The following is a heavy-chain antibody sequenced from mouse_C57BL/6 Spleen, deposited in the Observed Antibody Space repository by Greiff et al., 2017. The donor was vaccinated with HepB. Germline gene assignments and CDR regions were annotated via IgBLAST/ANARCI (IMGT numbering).Heavy chain of an antibody. D-gene: IGHD2-2*01. V-gene: IGHV1-4*01. CDR2: INPSSGYT. CDR3: ARGGYDYWYFDV. Sequence: QVQLKQSGAELARPGASVKMSCKASGYTFTSYTMHWVKQRPGQGLEWIGYINPSSGYTKYNQKFKDKATLTADKSSSTAYMQLSSLTSEDSAVYYCARGGYDYWYFDVWGTGTTVTVSS. J-gene: IGHJ1*03. CDR1: GYTFTSYT.